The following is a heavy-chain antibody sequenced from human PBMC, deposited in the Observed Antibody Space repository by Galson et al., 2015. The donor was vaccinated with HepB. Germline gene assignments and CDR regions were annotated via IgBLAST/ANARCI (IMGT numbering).Heavy chain of an antibody. CDR3: TRAIVGATTRAYYHYKMGV. CDR1: GFTFSDSA. D-gene: IGHD1-26*01. J-gene: IGHJ6*02. Sequence: SLRLSCAASGFTFSDSAMHWVRQASGKGLEWVGRIRSKADTYATAYAASVKGRFTISRDDSKKTTYLEMNSLKTEDTAVYYCTRAIVGATTRAYYHYKMGVWGQGTTVTVSS. V-gene: IGHV3-73*01. CDR2: IRSKADTYAT.